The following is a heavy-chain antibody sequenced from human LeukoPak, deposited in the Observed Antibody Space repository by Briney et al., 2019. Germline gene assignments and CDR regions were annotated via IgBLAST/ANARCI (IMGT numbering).Heavy chain of an antibody. V-gene: IGHV3-20*04. D-gene: IGHD1-26*01. Sequence: PGGSLRLSCAASGFTFDDYGMSWVRQAPGKGLEWVSGINWNGGSTGYADSVKGRFTLSRDNAKNSLYLQMNSLRAEDTALYYCARLENSGSYYRPFYYYMDVWGKGTTVTVSS. CDR2: INWNGGST. J-gene: IGHJ6*03. CDR1: GFTFDDYG. CDR3: ARLENSGSYYRPFYYYMDV.